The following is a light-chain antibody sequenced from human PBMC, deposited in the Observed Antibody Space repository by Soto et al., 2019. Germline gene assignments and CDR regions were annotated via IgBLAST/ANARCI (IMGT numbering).Light chain of an antibody. V-gene: IGKV1-12*01. CDR2: TGY. CDR1: QGISNW. J-gene: IGKJ4*01. CDR3: QQANSFPLT. Sequence: DIQMTQSPSSVSASVGDRVSITCRASQGISNWLAWYQQKPGRAPKHLIYTGYSLQSGVPSRFSGTGSGSDFNLNISNLQPEDVATYCCQQANSFPLTFGGGTKVEIK.